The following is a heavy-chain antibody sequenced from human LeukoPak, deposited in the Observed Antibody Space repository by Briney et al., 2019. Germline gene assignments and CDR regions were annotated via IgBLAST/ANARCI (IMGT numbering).Heavy chain of an antibody. Sequence: PGGSLRLSCAASGFTFSSYGMHWVRQAPGKGLEWVAVISYDGSNKYYADSVKGRFTISRDNSKNTLYLQMNSLRAEDTAVYYCANLGYSYGHRGYWGQGTLVTVSS. D-gene: IGHD5-18*01. J-gene: IGHJ4*02. CDR2: ISYDGSNK. V-gene: IGHV3-30*18. CDR3: ANLGYSYGHRGY. CDR1: GFTFSSYG.